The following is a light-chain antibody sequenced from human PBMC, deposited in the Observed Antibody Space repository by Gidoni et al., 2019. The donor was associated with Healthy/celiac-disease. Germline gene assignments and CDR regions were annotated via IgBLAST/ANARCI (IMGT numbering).Light chain of an antibody. CDR3: QQYYSTPLT. Sequence: IVMTPSPDSLAVSLGERATINCKSSQSVVYSSNNKNYLAWYQQTPGQPPKLLIYWASTRESGVPDRFSGSGSGTDFTLTISSLQAEDVAVYYCQQYYSTPLTFGGGTKVEIK. CDR2: WAS. V-gene: IGKV4-1*01. CDR1: QSVVYSSNNKNY. J-gene: IGKJ4*01.